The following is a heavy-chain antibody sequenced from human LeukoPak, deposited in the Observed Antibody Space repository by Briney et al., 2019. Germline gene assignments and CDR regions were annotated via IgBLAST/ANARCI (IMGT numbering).Heavy chain of an antibody. D-gene: IGHD6-6*01. CDR2: IKQDGSEK. J-gene: IGHJ4*02. Sequence: PGGSLRLSCAASGFTFRSYWMSWVRQAPGKGPEWVANIKQDGSEKYYVDSVKGRFTISRDNAKNSLYLQMNSLRVEDTAVYYCARDSEYSSLDYWGQGTLVTVSS. CDR1: GFTFRSYW. V-gene: IGHV3-7*01. CDR3: ARDSEYSSLDY.